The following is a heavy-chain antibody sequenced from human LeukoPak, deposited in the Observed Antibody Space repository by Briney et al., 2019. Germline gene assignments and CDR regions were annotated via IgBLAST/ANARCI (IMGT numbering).Heavy chain of an antibody. V-gene: IGHV3-23*01. CDR2: FSGSGGGT. CDR3: ARDGGLRYFDWLLERDDAFDI. J-gene: IGHJ3*02. CDR1: GFTFSSYA. D-gene: IGHD3-9*01. Sequence: GGSLRLSCAASGFTFSSYAMSWVRQAPGKGLEWVSAFSGSGGGTYYADSVKGRFTVSRDNAKNSLYLQMNSLRAEDTAVYYCARDGGLRYFDWLLERDDAFDIWGQGTMVTVSS.